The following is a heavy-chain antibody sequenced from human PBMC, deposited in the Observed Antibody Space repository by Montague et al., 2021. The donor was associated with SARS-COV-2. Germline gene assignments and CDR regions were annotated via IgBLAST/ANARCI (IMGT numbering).Heavy chain of an antibody. CDR3: ARAERGSCGDGNCYQYFFNY. CDR1: GDSVSTHSGT. CDR2: TYYRSEWYS. D-gene: IGHD2-15*01. Sequence: CAISGDSVSTHSGTWNWVRLSPSRGLEWLGRTYYRSEWYSDYSVSVKSRISIHPDTSKNQFSLQLNSVTPEDTAVYYCARAERGSCGDGNCYQYFFNYWGQGTLVTVSS. J-gene: IGHJ4*02. V-gene: IGHV6-1*01.